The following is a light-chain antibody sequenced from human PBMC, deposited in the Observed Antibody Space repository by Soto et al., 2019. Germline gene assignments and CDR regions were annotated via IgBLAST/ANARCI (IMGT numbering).Light chain of an antibody. J-gene: IGLJ1*01. CDR2: EVS. CDR3: SSYTSSSTYV. CDR1: NSDVGSYNL. V-gene: IGLV2-14*02. Sequence: QSALTQPASVSGSPGQSITISCTGTNSDVGSYNLVSWYQHHPGKAPKLMIYEVSRRPSGVSNRFSGSKSGNTASLTISGLQAEDEADYYCSSYTSSSTYVFGTGTKVTVL.